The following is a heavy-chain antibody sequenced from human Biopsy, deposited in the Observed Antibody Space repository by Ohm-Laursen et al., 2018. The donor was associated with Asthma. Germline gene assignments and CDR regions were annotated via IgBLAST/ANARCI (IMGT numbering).Heavy chain of an antibody. CDR1: GFTFSDHY. CDR3: ASDLGGYYYDSSGYSSDY. Sequence: PLRLSCAASGFTFSDHYMDWVRQAPGKGLEWVGRTRNKANSYTTEYAASVKGRFTISRDDSKNSLYLQMNSLKTEDTAVYYCASDLGGYYYDSSGYSSDYWGQGTLVTVSS. J-gene: IGHJ4*02. CDR2: TRNKANSYTT. D-gene: IGHD3-22*01. V-gene: IGHV3-72*01.